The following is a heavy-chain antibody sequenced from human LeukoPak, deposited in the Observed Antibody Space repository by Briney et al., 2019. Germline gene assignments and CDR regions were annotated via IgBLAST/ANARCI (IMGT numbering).Heavy chain of an antibody. J-gene: IGHJ5*02. Sequence: RASVKVSCKASGYTFTGYYMHWVRQAPGQGLEWMGWINPNSGGTNYAQKFQGRVTMTRDTSISTAYMELSRLRSDDTAVYYCAIRQQGMVRGYPISYWFDPWGQGTLVTVSS. V-gene: IGHV1-2*02. CDR2: INPNSGGT. CDR3: AIRQQGMVRGYPISYWFDP. CDR1: GYTFTGYY. D-gene: IGHD3-10*01.